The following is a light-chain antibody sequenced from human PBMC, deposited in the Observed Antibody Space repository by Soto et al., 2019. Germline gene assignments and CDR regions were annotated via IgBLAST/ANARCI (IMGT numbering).Light chain of an antibody. Sequence: EIVLTQSPGTLSLSPGERATLSCRASQSVSSSYLAWYQQKPGQAPRLLIYGASSRATGIPDRFSGSGSRTDFTLTISRLEPGDFAVYYCEQFDTSPLSTFDHGTRLEIK. V-gene: IGKV3-20*01. CDR1: QSVSSSY. CDR3: EQFDTSPLST. CDR2: GAS. J-gene: IGKJ5*01.